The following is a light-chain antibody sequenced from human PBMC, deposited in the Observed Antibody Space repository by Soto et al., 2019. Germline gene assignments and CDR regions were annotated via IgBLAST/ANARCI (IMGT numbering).Light chain of an antibody. CDR1: QSVSSSY. CDR3: QQYGSSLFT. J-gene: IGKJ3*01. Sequence: EIVLTQSPGTLSLSPGERATLSCRASQSVSSSYLAWYQQKPGQAPSLLIYGPSSSATGIPDRFSGSGSGTDFTLTISRLEPEDFAVYYCQQYGSSLFTFGPGTKVDIK. V-gene: IGKV3-20*01. CDR2: GPS.